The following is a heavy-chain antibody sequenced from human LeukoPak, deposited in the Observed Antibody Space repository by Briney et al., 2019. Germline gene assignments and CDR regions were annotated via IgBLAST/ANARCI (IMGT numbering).Heavy chain of an antibody. CDR2: ISAYNGNA. V-gene: IGHV1-18*01. Sequence: GASVKVSCKASGYTFTSYGISWVRQAPGQGLEWMGWISAYNGNANYAQKLQGRVTMTTDTSTSTAYMELRSLRSDDTAVYYCARHLFSSLSSSFSDWFDPWGQGTLVTVSS. CDR1: GYTFTSYG. J-gene: IGHJ5*02. D-gene: IGHD6-6*01. CDR3: ARHLFSSLSSSFSDWFDP.